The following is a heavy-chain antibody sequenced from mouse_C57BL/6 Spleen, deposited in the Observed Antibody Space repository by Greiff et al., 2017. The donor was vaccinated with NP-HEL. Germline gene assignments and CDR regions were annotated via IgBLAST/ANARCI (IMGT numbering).Heavy chain of an antibody. Sequence: QVHVKQPGAELVRPGSSVKLSCKASGYTFTSYWMDWVKQRPGQGLEWIGNIYPSDSETHYNQKFKDKATLTVDKSSSTAYMQLSSLTSEDSAVYYCAYYDYDEGFAYWGQGTLVTVSA. V-gene: IGHV1-61*01. CDR1: GYTFTSYW. CDR3: AYYDYDEGFAY. D-gene: IGHD2-4*01. CDR2: IYPSDSET. J-gene: IGHJ3*01.